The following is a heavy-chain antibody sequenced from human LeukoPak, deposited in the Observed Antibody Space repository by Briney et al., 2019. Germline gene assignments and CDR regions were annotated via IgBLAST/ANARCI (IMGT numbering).Heavy chain of an antibody. Sequence: GTLRLSCAASGFTLSSYAMSWVRQGPGQGLEWVSAISVSSNTYHADSAKGRFTISRDSSKITLYLQMNSLRAGDAAVYYCAKAPVTTCSGAYCYPFYYWSQGTLVTVSS. CDR3: AKAPVTTCSGAYCYPFYY. D-gene: IGHD2-15*01. CDR1: GFTLSSYA. J-gene: IGHJ4*02. CDR2: ISVSSNT. V-gene: IGHV3-23*01.